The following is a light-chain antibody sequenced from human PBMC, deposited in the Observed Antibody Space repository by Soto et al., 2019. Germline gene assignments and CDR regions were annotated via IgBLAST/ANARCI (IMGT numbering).Light chain of an antibody. J-gene: IGKJ2*01. Sequence: DIQMTQSPSTLSASVGDRVTITCRASQSISNWLAWYQQNPGKAPKLLVYDASSVENGVPSRFSGSGSGAEFSLTLSSLQPDDFAQYYCQQYVSDVYTFAQGTKVEIK. CDR2: DAS. CDR1: QSISNW. CDR3: QQYVSDVYT. V-gene: IGKV1-5*01.